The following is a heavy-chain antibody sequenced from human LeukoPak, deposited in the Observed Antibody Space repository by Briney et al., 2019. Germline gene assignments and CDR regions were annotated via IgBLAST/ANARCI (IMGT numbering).Heavy chain of an antibody. CDR3: ARAPCGGDCYYYYGMDV. D-gene: IGHD2-21*02. CDR1: GFSVSGNY. CDR2: IYPNGRT. Sequence: GGSLRLSCAASGFSVSGNYMNWVRQAPGKGLEWVSVIYPNGRTYYADSVKGRFTISRDNSKNTLYLQMNSLRAEDTAVYYCARAPCGGDCYYYYGMDVWGQGTTVTVSS. J-gene: IGHJ6*02. V-gene: IGHV3-66*01.